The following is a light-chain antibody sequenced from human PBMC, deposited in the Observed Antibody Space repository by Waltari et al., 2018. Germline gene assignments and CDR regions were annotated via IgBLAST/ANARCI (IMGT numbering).Light chain of an antibody. CDR2: EVI. V-gene: IGLV2-23*02. CDR3: CSYAGRNIWV. CDR1: SSDVGFYNL. Sequence: QSALTQPASVSGSPGQSITISCTGTSSDVGFYNLVSWYQQHPGKAPDLVVYEVIRRPSGVSNRFSGSQSGNTASLTISGLQAEDEADYYCCSYAGRNIWVFGGGTKLTVL. J-gene: IGLJ3*02.